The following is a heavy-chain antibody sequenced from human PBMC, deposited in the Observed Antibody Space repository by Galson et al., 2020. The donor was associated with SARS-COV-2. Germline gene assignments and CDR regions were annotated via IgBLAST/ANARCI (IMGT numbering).Heavy chain of an antibody. V-gene: IGHV5-51*01. CDR1: GYDFTRHW. D-gene: IGHD1-20*01. J-gene: IGHJ3*02. CDR3: SRQGVTGKKDALDI. Sequence: KVSCKGSGYDFTRHWIAWVRQMSGKGLEWMGIIYPGDSDTRYSPSFQGHVTISADKSISTVFLQWNSLKASDTAVYYCSRQGVTGKKDALDIWGQGTIVSVSS. CDR2: IYPGDSDT.